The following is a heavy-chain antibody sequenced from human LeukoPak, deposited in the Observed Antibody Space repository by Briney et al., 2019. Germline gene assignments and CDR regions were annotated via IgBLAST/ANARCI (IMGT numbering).Heavy chain of an antibody. Sequence: GGSLRLSCAASGFTFSSYAMSWVRQAPGKGLEWVSAISSSGGSTYYADSVKGRFTISRDTSKNTLYLQMNSLRADDTAVYYCAKDLGRYRNNFFDYWGQGNLVTVSS. CDR3: AKDLGRYRNNFFDY. CDR2: ISSSGGST. V-gene: IGHV3-23*01. J-gene: IGHJ4*02. D-gene: IGHD1-26*01. CDR1: GFTFSSYA.